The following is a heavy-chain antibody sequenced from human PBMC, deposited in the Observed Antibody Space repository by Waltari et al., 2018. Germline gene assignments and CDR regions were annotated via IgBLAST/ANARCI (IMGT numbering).Heavy chain of an antibody. CDR2: IYHSGST. D-gene: IGHD3-10*01. J-gene: IGHJ4*02. V-gene: IGHV4-38-2*01. CDR1: GYSISSGYY. Sequence: QLQLQESGPGLVKPSETLSLTCPVSGYSISSGYYWCWIRQPPGKGREGIGCIYHSGSTYDTPARKSRVTISVDTSKNQFSLKLSSVTAADTAVYYCARHILVEDGSLFDYWGQGTLVTVSS. CDR3: ARHILVEDGSLFDY.